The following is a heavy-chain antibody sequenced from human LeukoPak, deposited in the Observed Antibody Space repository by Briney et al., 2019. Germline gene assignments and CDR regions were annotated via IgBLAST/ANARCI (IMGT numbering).Heavy chain of an antibody. D-gene: IGHD4-17*01. CDR1: GFTFSSYA. V-gene: IGHV3-23*01. Sequence: PGGSLRLSCAASGFTFSSYAMSWVRQAPGKGLEWVSAISGSGGSTYYADSVKGRFTISRDNSKNTLYLQMNSLRAEDTAVYYCTTDTLTYGDFDYWGQGTLVTVSS. CDR2: ISGSGGST. CDR3: TTDTLTYGDFDY. J-gene: IGHJ4*02.